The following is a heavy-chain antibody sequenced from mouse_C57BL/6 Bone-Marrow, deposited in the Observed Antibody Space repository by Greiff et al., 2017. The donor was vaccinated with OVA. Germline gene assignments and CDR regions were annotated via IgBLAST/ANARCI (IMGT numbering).Heavy chain of an antibody. CDR1: GYAFSSSW. V-gene: IGHV1-82*01. CDR2: IYPGDGDT. Sequence: VQLVESGPELVKPGASVKISCKASGYAFSSSWMNWVKQRPGKGLEWIGRIYPGDGDTNYNGKFKGKATLTADKSSSTAYMQLSSLTSEDSAVYFCAREGDYYGSSYYWGQGTLVTVSA. CDR3: AREGDYYGSSYY. D-gene: IGHD1-1*01. J-gene: IGHJ3*01.